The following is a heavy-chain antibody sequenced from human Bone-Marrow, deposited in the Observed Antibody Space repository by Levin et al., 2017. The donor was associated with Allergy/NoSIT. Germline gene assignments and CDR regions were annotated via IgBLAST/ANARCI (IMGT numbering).Heavy chain of an antibody. Sequence: GESLKISCAASGFTFSNYAMNWVRQAPGKGLEWVSGTSDSGGSTYYADSVKGRFTISRDNSKNTLYLQVNSLRAEDTALYYCAKDLAAVPAANYYYAMDVWGQGTTVTVSS. J-gene: IGHJ6*02. V-gene: IGHV3-23*01. D-gene: IGHD2-2*01. CDR1: GFTFSNYA. CDR2: TSDSGGST. CDR3: AKDLAAVPAANYYYAMDV.